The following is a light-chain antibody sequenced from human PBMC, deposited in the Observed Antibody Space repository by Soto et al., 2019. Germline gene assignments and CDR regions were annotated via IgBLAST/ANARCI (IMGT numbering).Light chain of an antibody. CDR2: DVN. CDR1: SSDVGGYNY. V-gene: IGLV2-14*01. CDR3: SSYTGSSTYVV. Sequence: QSALTQPASVSGSLGQSITISCTGTSSDVGGYNYVSWYQQHPGKAPKLMIYDVNNRPSGVSNRFSGSKSGNTASLTISGLQAEDEADYYCSSYTGSSTYVVFGGGTKVTVL. J-gene: IGLJ2*01.